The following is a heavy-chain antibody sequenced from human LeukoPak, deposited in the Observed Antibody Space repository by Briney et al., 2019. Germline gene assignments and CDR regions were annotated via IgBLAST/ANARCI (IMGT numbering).Heavy chain of an antibody. CDR3: ARDLTIPNAFDI. V-gene: IGHV1-69*04. D-gene: IGHD3-3*01. CDR2: IIPILGIA. J-gene: IGHJ3*02. Sequence: SVKVSCKASGGTFRGYAISWVRQAPGQGLEWMGRIIPILGIANYAQKFQGRVTITADKSTSTAYMELSSLRSEDTAVYYCARDLTIPNAFDIWGQGTMVTVSS. CDR1: GGTFRGYA.